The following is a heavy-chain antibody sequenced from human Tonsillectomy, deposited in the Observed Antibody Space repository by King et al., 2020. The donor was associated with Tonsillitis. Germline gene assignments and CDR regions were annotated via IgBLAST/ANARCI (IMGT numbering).Heavy chain of an antibody. CDR1: GGSISSSSYY. J-gene: IGHJ4*02. CDR3: ARHWHYDSSAHW. CDR2: IDYSGST. V-gene: IGHV4-39*01. D-gene: IGHD3-22*01. Sequence: QLQESGPGLVKPSETLSLTCTVSGGSISSSSYYWGWIRQPPGKGLEWIGSIDYSGSTYYNPSLKSRVTISVDTSKNQFSLKLSSVTAADTAVYYCARHWHYDSSAHWWGQGTLVTVSS.